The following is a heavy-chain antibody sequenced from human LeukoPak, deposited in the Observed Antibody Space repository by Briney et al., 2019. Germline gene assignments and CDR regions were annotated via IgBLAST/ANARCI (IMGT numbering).Heavy chain of an antibody. CDR3: ARVGYDSIGPDGFDS. CDR2: IYYSGST. V-gene: IGHV4-30-4*02. D-gene: IGHD3-22*01. Sequence: SDTLSLICTLSGRSISSGDYYWRWIRQPPGKGLECIGYIYYSGSTYYNPSLKSRVTISVDTSKNQLSLKLSSVTAADTAVYYCARVGYDSIGPDGFDSWGQGTMVTVSS. J-gene: IGHJ3*02. CDR1: GRSISSGDYY.